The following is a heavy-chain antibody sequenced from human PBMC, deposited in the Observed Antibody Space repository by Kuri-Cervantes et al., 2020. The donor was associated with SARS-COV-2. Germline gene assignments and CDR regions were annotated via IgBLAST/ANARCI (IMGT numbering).Heavy chain of an antibody. D-gene: IGHD6-6*01. Sequence: ASVKVSCKVSGYTLTELSMHWVRQAPGKGLEWMGGLDPEDGETIYAQKFQGRVTMTEDTSTDTAYMELSSLRSEDTAVYYCATDFGYSSSSHADYWGQGTLVTVSS. V-gene: IGHV1-24*01. J-gene: IGHJ4*02. CDR3: ATDFGYSSSSHADY. CDR2: LDPEDGET. CDR1: GYTLTELS.